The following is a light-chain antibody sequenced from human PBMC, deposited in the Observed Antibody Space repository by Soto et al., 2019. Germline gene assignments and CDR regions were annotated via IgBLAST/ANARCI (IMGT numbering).Light chain of an antibody. CDR2: DVS. Sequence: QSLLAQPSPRFGAPWQSIPIPFPGTKNYVGGYNYVSWYQQHPGKAPKLVIYDVSNRPSGVSNRFSGSKSGNTASLTISGLQAVDEADYYCNSYTSISTYVCGTGTKVTV. CDR1: KNYVGGYNY. J-gene: IGLJ1*01. CDR3: NSYTSISTYV. V-gene: IGLV2-14*01.